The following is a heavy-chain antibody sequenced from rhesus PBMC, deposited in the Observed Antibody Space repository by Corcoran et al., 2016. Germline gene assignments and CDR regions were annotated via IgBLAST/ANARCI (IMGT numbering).Heavy chain of an antibody. J-gene: IGHJ4*01. CDR3: AIGIIVGRDY. Sequence: EVQLMQSGAEVKKPGASVKISCKASGYTFTDYYLHWVRQAPGKGLEWMGRVDPEDGEVVHAQNFQERITMTADTNTDTAYMELSRRRSEDTAVYYCAIGIIVGRDYWGQGVLVTVSS. CDR1: GYTFTDYY. CDR2: VDPEDGEV. D-gene: IGHD5-42*01. V-gene: IGHV1-111*02.